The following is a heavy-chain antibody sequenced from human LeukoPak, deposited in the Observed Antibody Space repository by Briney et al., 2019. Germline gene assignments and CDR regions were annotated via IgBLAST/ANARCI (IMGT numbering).Heavy chain of an antibody. Sequence: RTGGSLRLSCAGTGFTFTSYAMHWVRQAPGKGLEWVAVISYDGTNKYYAGSVKGRFTISRDNSKNTLYLQMNSLRPEDTAVYYCAAGQSYHYGDFWGQGTLVTVSS. CDR3: AAGQSYHYGDF. J-gene: IGHJ4*02. CDR2: ISYDGTNK. D-gene: IGHD3-16*02. CDR1: GFTFTSYA. V-gene: IGHV3-30-3*01.